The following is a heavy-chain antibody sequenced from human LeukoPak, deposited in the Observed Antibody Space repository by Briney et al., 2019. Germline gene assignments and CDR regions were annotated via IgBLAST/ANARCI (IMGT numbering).Heavy chain of an antibody. CDR3: AREDIVVVPAATTNYSMDV. V-gene: IGHV4-61*01. CDR1: GGSVSSGSYY. Sequence: PSETLSLTCTVSGGSVSSGSYYWSWIRQPPGKGLEWIGYIYYSGSTNYNPSLKSRVTISVDTSKNQFSLKLSSVTAADTAVYYCAREDIVVVPAATTNYSMDVWGKGTTVTVSS. J-gene: IGHJ6*04. CDR2: IYYSGST. D-gene: IGHD2-2*01.